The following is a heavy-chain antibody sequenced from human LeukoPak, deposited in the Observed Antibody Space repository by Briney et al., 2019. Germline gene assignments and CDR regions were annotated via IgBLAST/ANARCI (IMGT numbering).Heavy chain of an antibody. CDR2: ISGSGGST. CDR1: GFTVSSNY. Sequence: PGGSLRLSCAASGFTVSSNYMSWVRQAPGKGLEWVSAISGSGGSTYYADSVKGRFTISRDNSKNTLYLQMNSLRAEDTAVYYCAKDPRYYYDSSGSEPDWGQGTLVTVSS. D-gene: IGHD3-22*01. V-gene: IGHV3-23*01. J-gene: IGHJ4*02. CDR3: AKDPRYYYDSSGSEPD.